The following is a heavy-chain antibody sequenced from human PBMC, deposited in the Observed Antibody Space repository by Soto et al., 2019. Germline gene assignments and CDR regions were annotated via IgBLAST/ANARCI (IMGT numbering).Heavy chain of an antibody. CDR3: ARDKSTGFLESSLYYYYGMDV. Sequence: ASVKVSCKASGYTFTSYYMHWVRQAPGQGLEWMGIINPSGGSTSYAQKFQGRVTMTRDTSTSTVYMELSSLRSEDTAVYYCARDKSTGFLESSLYYYYGMDVWGQGTTVTVSS. J-gene: IGHJ6*02. D-gene: IGHD3-3*01. CDR2: INPSGGST. CDR1: GYTFTSYY. V-gene: IGHV1-46*01.